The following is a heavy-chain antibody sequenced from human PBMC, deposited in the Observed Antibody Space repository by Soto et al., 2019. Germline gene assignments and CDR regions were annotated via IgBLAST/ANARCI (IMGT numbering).Heavy chain of an antibody. J-gene: IGHJ4*02. V-gene: IGHV4-39*01. CDR1: GGSMNSRTYY. CDR3: ARHYSKGSGYYSYYFDY. D-gene: IGHD3-22*01. CDR2: IYHSGST. Sequence: SETLSLTCTVSGGSMNSRTYYWAWLRQPPGKGLEWIGSIYHSGSTYYNPSLQSRVIISVDTSNSQFSLKLNSVTAADTAIYYCARHYSKGSGYYSYYFDYWGLGSLVTVSS.